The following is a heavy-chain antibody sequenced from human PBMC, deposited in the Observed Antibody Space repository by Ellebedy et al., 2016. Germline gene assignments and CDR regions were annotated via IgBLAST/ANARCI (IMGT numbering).Heavy chain of an antibody. J-gene: IGHJ6*02. Sequence: GGSLRLSCAASGFTFSSYSMNWVRQAPGKGLEWVSYISSSSSTIYYADSVKGRFTISRDNAKNSLYLQMNSLRAEDTAVYYCARGLYDFWSGYQLTYYYYGMDVWGQGTTVTVSS. CDR2: ISSSSSTI. V-gene: IGHV3-48*01. CDR3: ARGLYDFWSGYQLTYYYYGMDV. D-gene: IGHD3-3*01. CDR1: GFTFSSYS.